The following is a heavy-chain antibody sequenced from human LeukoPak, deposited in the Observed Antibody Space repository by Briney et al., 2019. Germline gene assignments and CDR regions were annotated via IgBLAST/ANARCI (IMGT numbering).Heavy chain of an antibody. D-gene: IGHD3-22*01. CDR2: ISCSSSTI. V-gene: IGHV3-48*04. CDR1: GFTFSSYS. J-gene: IGHJ4*02. Sequence: PGGSLRLSCAASGFTFSSYSMNWVRQAPGKGLEWVSYISCSSSTIYYADSVKGRFTISRDNAKNSLYLQMNSLRAEDTAVYYCARDIYYDSSGYYGSVYWGQGTLVTVSS. CDR3: ARDIYYDSSGYYGSVY.